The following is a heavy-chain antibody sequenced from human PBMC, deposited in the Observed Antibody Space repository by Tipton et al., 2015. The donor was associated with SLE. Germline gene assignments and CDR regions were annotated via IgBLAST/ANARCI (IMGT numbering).Heavy chain of an antibody. J-gene: IGHJ6*03. Sequence: TLSLTCTVSDGSIRSTNYYWGWIRQPPGKGLEWIGSIFYTGGTNYNPSLKSRVTISVDTSKSQFSLNLSSVTAADTAVYYCARVRAARHLILGGYYYYMDFWGKGTTVTVSS. CDR3: ARVRAARHLILGGYYYYMDF. V-gene: IGHV4-39*07. CDR2: IFYTGGT. D-gene: IGHD6-6*01. CDR1: DGSIRSTNYY.